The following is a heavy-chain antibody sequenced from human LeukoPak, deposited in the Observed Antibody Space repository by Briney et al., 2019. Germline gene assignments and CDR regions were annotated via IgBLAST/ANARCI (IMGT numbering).Heavy chain of an antibody. D-gene: IGHD5-18*01. CDR3: AREGGGYSYGGTDS. V-gene: IGHV4-39*07. CDR1: GGSISSSNYF. J-gene: IGHJ4*02. CDR2: VYYSGST. Sequence: PSETLSLTCTVSGGSISSSNYFWGWIRQPPGKGLEWIGNVYYSGSTYYNPSLKSRLTISIDTSKNQFSLKLSSVTAADTAVYFCAREGGGYSYGGTDSWGQGTLVTVSS.